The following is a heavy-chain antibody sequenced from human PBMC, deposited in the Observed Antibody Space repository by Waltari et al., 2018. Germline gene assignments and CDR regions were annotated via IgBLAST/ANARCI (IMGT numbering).Heavy chain of an antibody. D-gene: IGHD6-19*01. CDR2: INPNSGGT. J-gene: IGHJ5*02. CDR3: ARGGGLGSGWPLGWFDP. CDR1: GYTFTGYY. Sequence: QVQLVQSGAEVKKPGASVKVSCKASGYTFTGYYMHWVRQAPGQGLAWMGWINPNSGGTNYAQKFQGRVTMTRDTSISTAYMELSRLRSDDTAVYYCARGGGLGSGWPLGWFDPWGQGTLVTVSS. V-gene: IGHV1-2*02.